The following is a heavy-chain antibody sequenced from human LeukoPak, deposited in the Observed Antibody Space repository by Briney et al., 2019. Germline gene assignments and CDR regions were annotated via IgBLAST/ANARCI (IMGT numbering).Heavy chain of an antibody. CDR2: IIPIFGIA. CDR1: GGTFSSCA. CDR3: ARDHYPKHYDFWSGKRGLRYYYYGMDV. Sequence: ASVKVSCKASGGTFSSCAISWVRQAPGQGLEWMGRIIPIFGIANYAQKFQGRVTITADKSTSTAYMELSSLRSEDTAVYYCARDHYPKHYDFWSGKRGLRYYYYGMDVWGQGTTVTVSS. D-gene: IGHD3-3*01. V-gene: IGHV1-69*04. J-gene: IGHJ6*02.